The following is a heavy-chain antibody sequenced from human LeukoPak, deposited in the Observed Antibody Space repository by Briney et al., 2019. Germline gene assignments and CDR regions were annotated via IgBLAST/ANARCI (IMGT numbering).Heavy chain of an antibody. Sequence: GGSLRLSCAASGFTFSSYAMHWVRQAPGKGLEWVAVISYDGSNKYYADSVKGRFTISRDNSKNTLYLQMNSLRAEHTAVYYCASSGYYFGAHDAFDIWGQGTMVTVSS. CDR2: ISYDGSNK. J-gene: IGHJ3*02. CDR3: ASSGYYFGAHDAFDI. CDR1: GFTFSSYA. V-gene: IGHV3-30-3*01. D-gene: IGHD3-22*01.